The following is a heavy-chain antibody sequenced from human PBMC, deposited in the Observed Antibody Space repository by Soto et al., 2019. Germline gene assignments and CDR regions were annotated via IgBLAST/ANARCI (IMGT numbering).Heavy chain of an antibody. CDR1: GGSISSSSYY. CDR3: AKQRGWDRIFDY. CDR2: IYYSGST. D-gene: IGHD6-19*01. J-gene: IGHJ4*02. Sequence: PSETLSLTCTVSGGSISSSSYYWGWIRQPPGKGLEWIGSIYYSGSTYYNPSLKSRVTISVDTSKNQFSLKLSSVTAADTAVYYCAKQRGWDRIFDYWGQGTPVTVSS. V-gene: IGHV4-39*01.